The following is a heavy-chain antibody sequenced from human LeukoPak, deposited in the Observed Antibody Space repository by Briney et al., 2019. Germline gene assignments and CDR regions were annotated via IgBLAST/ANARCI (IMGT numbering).Heavy chain of an antibody. J-gene: IGHJ4*02. CDR1: GYTFTNYW. D-gene: IGHD4-17*01. CDR2: IYPGDSDT. V-gene: IGHV5-51*01. Sequence: GESLKISCQASGYTFTNYWIGWVRQMPGKGLEWMGIIYPGDSDTRYSPSFQGQVTISADKSISTAYLQWSSLKPSDTAMYYCARGDYGDFRVFYTLFDYWGQGTLVTVSS. CDR3: ARGDYGDFRVFYTLFDY.